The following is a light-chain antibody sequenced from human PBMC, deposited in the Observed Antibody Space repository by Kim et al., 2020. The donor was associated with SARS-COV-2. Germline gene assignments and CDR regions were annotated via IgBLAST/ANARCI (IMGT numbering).Light chain of an antibody. CDR2: GNS. Sequence: QSVLTQPPSASGSPGPRVTISCTGSSSNIRAGYDVHWYQQLPGTPPKILIYGNSNRPTGVRDRFSGSKSGTSASLAITRPKAEDEADYYCQSYDSSLSRRVFGGGTQLTVL. CDR1: SSNIRAGYD. CDR3: QSYDSSLSRRV. J-gene: IGLJ3*02. V-gene: IGLV1-40*01.